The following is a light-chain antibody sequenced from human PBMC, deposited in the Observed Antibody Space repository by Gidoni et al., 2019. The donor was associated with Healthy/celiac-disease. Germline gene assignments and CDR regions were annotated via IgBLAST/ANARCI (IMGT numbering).Light chain of an antibody. Sequence: QSALTQPASVSGSPGQSITISCTGTSSDVGGYNYVSWYQQQPGKAPKLRSYDVSNRPSGVSNRFSGSKSGNTASLTISGLQAEDEADYYCSSYTSSSTVVFGGGTKLTVL. CDR2: DVS. CDR1: SSDVGGYNY. CDR3: SSYTSSSTVV. V-gene: IGLV2-14*03. J-gene: IGLJ2*01.